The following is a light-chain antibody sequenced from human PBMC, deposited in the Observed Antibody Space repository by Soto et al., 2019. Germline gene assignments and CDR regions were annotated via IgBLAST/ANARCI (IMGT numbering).Light chain of an antibody. J-gene: IGLJ3*02. CDR1: SSDVGYDNY. CDR2: EVS. CDR3: TSHTASSTWV. Sequence: QSALTQPASVSGSPGQSITISCTGTSSDVGYDNYVSWFQQHPGKAPKLMIYEVSRRPSGVSNRFSGSKSANTASLTISGLQAEDVADYYCTSHTASSTWVFGGGTKLTVL. V-gene: IGLV2-14*01.